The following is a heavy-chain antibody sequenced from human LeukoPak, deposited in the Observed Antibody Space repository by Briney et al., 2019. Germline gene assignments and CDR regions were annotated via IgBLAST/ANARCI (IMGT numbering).Heavy chain of an antibody. D-gene: IGHD3-22*01. CDR3: ARGDSYDTSGYYLKNPFEI. J-gene: IGHJ3*02. CDR2: IYYSGSA. CDR1: GGSISVYY. Sequence: SETLSLTCTVSGGSISVYYWSWIRQPPGKGLEWIGYIYYSGSANYNPSLKSRVTISVDTSKNQFSLNLNPVTAADTAVYYCARGDSYDTSGYYLKNPFEIWGQGTMVTVSS. V-gene: IGHV4-59*01.